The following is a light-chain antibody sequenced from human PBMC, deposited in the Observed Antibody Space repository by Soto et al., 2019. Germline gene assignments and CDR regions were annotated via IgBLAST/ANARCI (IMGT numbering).Light chain of an antibody. CDR2: QAS. Sequence: DIHMTQSPSTLSVSVRDRVTITCRASQSVIPWLAWYQQKPGKAPRLLIYQASTLESGVPSRFSGSGADTEFTLTISSLQPDDLATYYCQQYHSYPYTFGQGTKLEI. V-gene: IGKV1-5*03. CDR3: QQYHSYPYT. J-gene: IGKJ2*01. CDR1: QSVIPW.